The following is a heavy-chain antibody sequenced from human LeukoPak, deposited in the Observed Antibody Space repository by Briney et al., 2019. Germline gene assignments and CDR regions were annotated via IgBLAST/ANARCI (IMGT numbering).Heavy chain of an antibody. CDR1: GFTFSSYA. CDR2: ISYDGSNK. J-gene: IGHJ4*02. V-gene: IGHV3-30*04. CDR3: ARGVEAILTYGTIDY. Sequence: GGSLRLSCAASGFTFSSYAMHWVRQAPGKGLEWVAVISYDGSNKSYADSVKGRFTISRDNSRNALYLQMNSLRAEDTAVYYCARGVEAILTYGTIDYWGQGTLVTVSS. D-gene: IGHD3-3*01.